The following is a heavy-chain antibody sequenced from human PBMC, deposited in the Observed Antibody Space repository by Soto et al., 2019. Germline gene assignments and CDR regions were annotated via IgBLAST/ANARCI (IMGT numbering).Heavy chain of an antibody. CDR1: GFSFSTYE. CDR3: APRKYGSFNTGAFDI. J-gene: IGHJ3*02. Sequence: EVQLVESGGGLVQPGGSLRLSCAASGFSFSTYEMNWVRQAPGKXLEWVSYISKNGIDIYYADSVKGRFTISRDNANNSLFLQMDSLRPEDTAVYYCAPRKYGSFNTGAFDIWGQGTMVTVSS. CDR2: ISKNGIDI. D-gene: IGHD1-26*01. V-gene: IGHV3-48*03.